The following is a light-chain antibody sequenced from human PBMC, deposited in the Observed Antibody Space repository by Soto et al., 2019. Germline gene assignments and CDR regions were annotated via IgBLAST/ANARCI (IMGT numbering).Light chain of an antibody. Sequence: XILLSQAPCTLSLSPGERSTLSCRSSQSLTNNYFAWYQQKPGRSLRLLIDGASTRATCIPARFSGSGSGTDLTLTITRLEPEDVAVYYCQQYEAVVTFGQGTKVDIK. CDR1: QSLTNNY. CDR3: QQYEAVVT. CDR2: GAS. J-gene: IGKJ1*01. V-gene: IGKV3-20*01.